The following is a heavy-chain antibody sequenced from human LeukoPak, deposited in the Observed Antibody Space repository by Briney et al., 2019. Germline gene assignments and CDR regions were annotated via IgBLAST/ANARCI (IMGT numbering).Heavy chain of an antibody. CDR1: GGSFSGYY. Sequence: SETLSLTCAVYGGSFSGYYWSWIRQPPGKGLEWIGEINHSGSTNYNPSLMSRVTISVDTSKNQFSLKLSSVTAADTAVYYCARAEYYYDSSGYSLFDYWGQGTLVTVSS. D-gene: IGHD3-22*01. V-gene: IGHV4-34*01. J-gene: IGHJ4*02. CDR3: ARAEYYYDSSGYSLFDY. CDR2: INHSGST.